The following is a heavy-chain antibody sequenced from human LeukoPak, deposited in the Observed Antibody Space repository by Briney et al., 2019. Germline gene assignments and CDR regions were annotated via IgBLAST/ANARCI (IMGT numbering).Heavy chain of an antibody. CDR1: GFTFSSYA. Sequence: GSLRLSCAASGFTFSSYAMSWVRQAPGKGLEWVAAISGSGGSTCYADSVKGRFTISRDNSKNTLYLQMNSLRAEDTAVYYCAKEVIVGVSFDSWGREPWSPSPQ. V-gene: IGHV3-23*01. D-gene: IGHD1-26*01. CDR2: ISGSGGST. CDR3: AKEVIVGVSFDS. J-gene: IGHJ4*02.